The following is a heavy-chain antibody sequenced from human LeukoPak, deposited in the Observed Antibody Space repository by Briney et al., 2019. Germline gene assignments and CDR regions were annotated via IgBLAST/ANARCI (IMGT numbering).Heavy chain of an antibody. V-gene: IGHV3-74*01. J-gene: IGHJ4*02. CDR1: GFTFRTSW. D-gene: IGHD2/OR15-2a*01. Sequence: GGSLRLSCEVSGFTFRTSWMHWVRQAPGGGLVWVSRMNSDGTTINYADSVKGRFTTSRDNAKNTLYLQTNSLRAEDTAVYYCARGGNYYLDYWGQGTLATVSS. CDR2: MNSDGTTI. CDR3: ARGGNYYLDY.